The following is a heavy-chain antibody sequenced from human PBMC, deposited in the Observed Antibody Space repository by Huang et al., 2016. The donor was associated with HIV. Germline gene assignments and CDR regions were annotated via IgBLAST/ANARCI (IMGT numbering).Heavy chain of an antibody. J-gene: IGHJ4*02. D-gene: IGHD3-22*01. CDR2: ICSSSAAI. Sequence: ELQLVESGGGLVQPGGSLRLSCVASGFTFSSYSMNLVRQAPGKRLAWVSYICSSSAAIYSAFSVKVRFTISSDNANNSLYLQLNSLRAEDTAVYYCARDEGDSSGYNPYFDYWGQGTLVTVSS. V-gene: IGHV3-48*01. CDR3: ARDEGDSSGYNPYFDY. CDR1: GFTFSSYS.